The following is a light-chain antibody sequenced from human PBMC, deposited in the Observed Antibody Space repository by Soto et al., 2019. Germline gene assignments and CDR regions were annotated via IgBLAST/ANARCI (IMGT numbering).Light chain of an antibody. V-gene: IGKV1-27*01. Sequence: GDRVTITCRPSRGIGNALAWYQQKPGTVPKLLIHSASTLQSGVPSRFSGSGSGTDFTLTIRSLQTEDVATYYCQRCDNARRITFGQGTRQEIK. CDR2: SAS. J-gene: IGKJ5*01. CDR3: QRCDNARRIT. CDR1: RGIGNA.